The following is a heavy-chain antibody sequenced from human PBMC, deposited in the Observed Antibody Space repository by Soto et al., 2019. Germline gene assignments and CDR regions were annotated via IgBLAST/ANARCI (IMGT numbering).Heavy chain of an antibody. CDR1: GGTFSTYT. J-gene: IGHJ5*02. D-gene: IGHD5-12*01. CDR2: IIPIIDIA. V-gene: IGHV1-69*04. CDR3: ARDEGLLCSGNSCYYGFDP. Sequence: SVKVSCKASGGTFSTYTFSWVRQAPGQGLEWMGRIIPIIDIANYAQKFQGRVTITADKSTSTTYMELSSLRYEDTAVYYCARDEGLLCSGNSCYYGFDPWGQGTPGHRLL.